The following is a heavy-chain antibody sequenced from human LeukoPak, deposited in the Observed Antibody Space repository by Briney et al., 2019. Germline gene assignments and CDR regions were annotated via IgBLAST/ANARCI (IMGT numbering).Heavy chain of an antibody. CDR3: AKVPDGSPRGYWYFDL. J-gene: IGHJ2*01. CDR1: GFTFGSYA. V-gene: IGHV3-23*01. CDR2: ISLSGDST. D-gene: IGHD5-24*01. Sequence: PGGSLRLSCAASGFTFGSYAMTWVRQPPGKGLEWVSTISLSGDSTYYADYVKGRFTVSRDNPKNTLYVQMHSLRAEDTAVYYCAKVPDGSPRGYWYFDLWGRGTLVTVSS.